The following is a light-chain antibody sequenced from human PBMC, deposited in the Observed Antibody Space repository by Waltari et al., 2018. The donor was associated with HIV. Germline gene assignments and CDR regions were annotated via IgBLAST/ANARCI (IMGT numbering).Light chain of an antibody. CDR1: SSNIAGNF. V-gene: IGLV1-47*01. Sequence: QSVMTQPPSASGTPGQRVTISCSGSSSNIAGNFVYGYQQLPGTAPKLLIYRDNQRPSGVPDRFSGSKSGTSASLAINGLRSEDEADYYCAAWDDSLSGLYVFGTGTKVTVL. J-gene: IGLJ1*01. CDR2: RDN. CDR3: AAWDDSLSGLYV.